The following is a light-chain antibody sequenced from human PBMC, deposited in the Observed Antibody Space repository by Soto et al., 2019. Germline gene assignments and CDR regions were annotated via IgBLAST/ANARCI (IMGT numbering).Light chain of an antibody. CDR3: SSYTTSTYVV. J-gene: IGLJ2*01. V-gene: IGLV2-14*01. Sequence: QSALTQPRSVSGSPGQSVTISCTGTSSDVGGYNYVSWYQQYSGKAPKLMIYEVSNRPSGVSNRFSGSKSGNTASLTISGLQSEDEADYHCSSYTTSTYVVFGGGTKLTVL. CDR1: SSDVGGYNY. CDR2: EVS.